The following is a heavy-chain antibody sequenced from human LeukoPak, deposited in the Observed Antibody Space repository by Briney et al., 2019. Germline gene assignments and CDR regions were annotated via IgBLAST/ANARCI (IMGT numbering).Heavy chain of an antibody. Sequence: PGGSLRLSCAASGFTFSSYAMSWVRQAPGKGLEWVSAISGSGGSTYYADSVKGRFTISRDNSKNTLYLQVNSLRAEDTAVYYCAKDQYCSGGSCYSPPGYWGQGTLVTVSS. CDR1: GFTFSSYA. J-gene: IGHJ4*02. CDR3: AKDQYCSGGSCYSPPGY. CDR2: ISGSGGST. V-gene: IGHV3-23*01. D-gene: IGHD2-15*01.